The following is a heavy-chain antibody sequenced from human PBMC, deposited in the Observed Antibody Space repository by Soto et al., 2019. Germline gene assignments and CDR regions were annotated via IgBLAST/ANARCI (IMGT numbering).Heavy chain of an antibody. V-gene: IGHV1-58*02. J-gene: IGHJ4*02. CDR1: GFTFTSSA. CDR2: IVVGSGNT. D-gene: IGHD4-17*01. Sequence: GASVKVSCKASGFTFTSSAMQWVRQARGQRLEWIGWIVVGSGNTNYAQKFQERVTITRDMSTSTAYMELSSLRSEDTAVYYCAAVIVSNYDYGDYEERPSFDYWGQGTLVTVSS. CDR3: AAVIVSNYDYGDYEERPSFDY.